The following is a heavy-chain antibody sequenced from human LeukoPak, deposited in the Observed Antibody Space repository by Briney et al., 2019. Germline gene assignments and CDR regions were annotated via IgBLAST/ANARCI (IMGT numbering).Heavy chain of an antibody. D-gene: IGHD2-21*02. CDR1: GGTFSSYA. Sequence: GASVKVSCKASGGTFSSYAISWVRQAPGQGLEWMGGIIPIFGTANYAQKFQGRVTITADESTSTAYMELSSLRSEDTAVYYYASYFGLGRDTASFDYWGQGTLVTVSS. CDR3: ASYFGLGRDTASFDY. J-gene: IGHJ4*02. CDR2: IIPIFGTA. V-gene: IGHV1-69*01.